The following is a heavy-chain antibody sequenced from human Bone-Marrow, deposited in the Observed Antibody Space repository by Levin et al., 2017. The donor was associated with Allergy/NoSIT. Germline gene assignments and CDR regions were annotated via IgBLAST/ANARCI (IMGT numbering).Heavy chain of an antibody. CDR1: GASISSFY. D-gene: IGHD2-2*01. J-gene: IGHJ4*02. V-gene: IGHV4-59*08. Sequence: SQTLSLTCTVSGASISSFYWSWIRQPPGKGLEWIGYIYYSGSTNYSPSLKSRVSMSADMSRNQVYLTMSSVTAADTAVYYCARQAVPAAMNGGDSWGQGTLVTVTS. CDR3: ARQAVPAAMNGGDS. CDR2: IYYSGST.